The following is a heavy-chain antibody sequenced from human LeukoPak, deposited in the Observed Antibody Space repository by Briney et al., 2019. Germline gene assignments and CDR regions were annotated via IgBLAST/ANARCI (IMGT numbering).Heavy chain of an antibody. V-gene: IGHV3-7*01. CDR1: AFTFSGHW. CDR2: INQGGSDK. Sequence: GGSLRLSCAASAFTFSGHWMRWVRQAPGEGLEWVANINQGGSDKYYVDSVKGRFTISRDHANNLLYLQMNSLRGEDTAVYYCTRDRSRAEDDWGQGTLVTVSS. J-gene: IGHJ4*02. D-gene: IGHD1-14*01. CDR3: TRDRSRAEDD.